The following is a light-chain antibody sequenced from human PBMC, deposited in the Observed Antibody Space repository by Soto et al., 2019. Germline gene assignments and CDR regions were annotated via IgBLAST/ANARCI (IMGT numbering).Light chain of an antibody. CDR2: GAS. Sequence: EIVMTQSPATMSVSPGERATLSCRASQSVNRNLAWYQQKPGQAPRLLIYGASTRATGVPARFSGSGSGTEFTLTVSSLQSADFAVYYCQQYNNCPPWTFGQGTKVEIE. CDR3: QQYNNCPPWT. J-gene: IGKJ1*01. V-gene: IGKV3-15*01. CDR1: QSVNRN.